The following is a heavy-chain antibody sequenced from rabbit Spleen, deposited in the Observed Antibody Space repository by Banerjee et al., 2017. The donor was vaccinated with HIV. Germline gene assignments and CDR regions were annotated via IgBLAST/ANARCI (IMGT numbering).Heavy chain of an antibody. Sequence: QSLEESGGDLVKPGASLALTCKASGFTISSSHWICWVRQAPGKGLEWIGCIYTGDGNTYYASWAKGRFTISKTSSTTVTLQMTSLTAADTATYFCARDTGTSFSTYGMDLWGPGTLVTVS. CDR1: GFTISSSHW. D-gene: IGHD8-1*01. J-gene: IGHJ6*01. CDR2: IYTGDGNT. CDR3: ARDTGTSFSTYGMDL. V-gene: IGHV1S40*01.